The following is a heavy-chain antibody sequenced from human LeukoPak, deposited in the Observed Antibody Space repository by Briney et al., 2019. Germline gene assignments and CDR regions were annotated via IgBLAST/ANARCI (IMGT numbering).Heavy chain of an antibody. CDR1: GGSISSYS. CDR3: ARLYAHSFGMAV. D-gene: IGHD5/OR15-5a*01. J-gene: IGHJ6*02. Sequence: PSETLSLTCAVSGGSISSYSWSWIRQPPGKGLEWIGYIYFSGSTNYNPSLKSRVTISVDPSKNQFSLKLSSVTAADTAVYYCARLYAHSFGMAVWGQGTTVTVSS. V-gene: IGHV4-59*08. CDR2: IYFSGST.